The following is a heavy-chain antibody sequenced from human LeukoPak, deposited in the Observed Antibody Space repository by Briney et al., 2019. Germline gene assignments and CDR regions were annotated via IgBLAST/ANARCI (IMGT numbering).Heavy chain of an antibody. CDR2: INHSGST. V-gene: IGHV4-34*01. D-gene: IGHD2-21*01. Sequence: LETLSLTCAVYGGSFSGYYWSWIRQPPGKGLEWIGEINHSGSTNYNPSLKSRVTISVDTSKNQFSLKLGSVTAADTAVYYCARRRDTYYMDVWGKGTTVTVSS. CDR3: ARRRDTYYMDV. CDR1: GGSFSGYY. J-gene: IGHJ6*03.